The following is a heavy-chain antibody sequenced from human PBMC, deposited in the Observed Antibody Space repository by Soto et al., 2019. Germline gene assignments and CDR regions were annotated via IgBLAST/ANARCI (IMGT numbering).Heavy chain of an antibody. CDR1: GYSFTCYW. CDR3: SRQSGSGDDRRHFDY. D-gene: IGHD5-12*01. V-gene: IGHV5-51*02. J-gene: IGHJ4*02. Sequence: KISCKGSGYSFTCYWTGWVSQMPGKRVKGMGIIYPGDSDTRYTPSFQGQVAISADKSNSTAYLEWSSRRASNTAMYDWSRQSGSGDDRRHFDYWGQGTLVTVSS. CDR2: IYPGDSDT.